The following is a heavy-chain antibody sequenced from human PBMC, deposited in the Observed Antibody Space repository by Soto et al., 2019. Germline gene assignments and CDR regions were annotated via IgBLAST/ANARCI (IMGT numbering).Heavy chain of an antibody. V-gene: IGHV3-13*01. CDR2: IGTTGDT. CDR1: GFTFSIYD. CDR3: ARDGKAASPYGMDV. D-gene: IGHD6-13*01. Sequence: GGSLRLSCAASGFTFSIYDMHWVRQATGKGLEWVSAIGTTGDTYYPGSVKGRFTISREDAKNTLYLQMNSLRAEDTSVFYCARDGKAASPYGMDVWGQGTTVTVSS. J-gene: IGHJ6*02.